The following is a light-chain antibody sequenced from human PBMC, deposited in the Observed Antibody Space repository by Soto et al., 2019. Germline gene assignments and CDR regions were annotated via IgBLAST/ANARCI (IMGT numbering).Light chain of an antibody. Sequence: EIVLTQSPGTLSLSPGERATLSCRASQSVTSTYLAWYQQKPGQAPRLLIYGVSSRATGIPDRFSGSGSGTDFTLTISRLEPEDCAVYYCQQYGSSPPWTFGQGTKVEI. J-gene: IGKJ1*01. CDR2: GVS. CDR1: QSVTSTY. V-gene: IGKV3-20*01. CDR3: QQYGSSPPWT.